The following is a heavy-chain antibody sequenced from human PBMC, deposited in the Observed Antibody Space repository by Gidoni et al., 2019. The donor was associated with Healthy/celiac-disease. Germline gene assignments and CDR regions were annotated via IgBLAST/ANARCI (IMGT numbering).Heavy chain of an antibody. V-gene: IGHV4-34*01. Sequence: QVQLQQWGAGLLKPSETLSLTCAVYGGSFSGYYWSWIRQPPGKGLEWIGEINHSGSTNYSPSLKSRVTISVDTSKNQFSLKLSSVTAADTAVYYCARSCGGDTCYSGYWGQGALVTVSS. CDR2: INHSGST. D-gene: IGHD2-21*01. CDR1: GGSFSGYY. CDR3: ARSCGGDTCYSGY. J-gene: IGHJ4*02.